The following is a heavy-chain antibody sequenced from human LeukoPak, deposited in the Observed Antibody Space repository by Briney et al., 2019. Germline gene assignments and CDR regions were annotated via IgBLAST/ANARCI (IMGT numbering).Heavy chain of an antibody. CDR3: ARPPLDPAEDGYNFFDY. J-gene: IGHJ4*02. V-gene: IGHV1-2*02. Sequence: GASVKVSCKASGYTFTGYYMHWVRQAPGQGLEWMGWINPNSGGTNYAQKFQGRVTMTRDTSISTAYMELSRLRSDDTAVYYCARPPLDPAEDGYNFFDYWGQGTLVTVSS. CDR1: GYTFTGYY. CDR2: INPNSGGT. D-gene: IGHD5-24*01.